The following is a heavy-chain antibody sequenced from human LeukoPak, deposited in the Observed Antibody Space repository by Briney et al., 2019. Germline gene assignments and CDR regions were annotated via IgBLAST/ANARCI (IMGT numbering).Heavy chain of an antibody. J-gene: IGHJ5*02. CDR1: GFTFSSYA. V-gene: IGHV3-30-3*01. CDR2: ISYDGSNK. D-gene: IGHD2-15*01. CDR3: ARDSILPGWFDP. Sequence: GRSLRLSCAASGFTFSSYAMHWVRQAPGKGLEWVAVISYDGSNKYYADSVKGRFTISRDNSKNTLYLQMNSLRAEDTAVYYCARDSILPGWFDPWGQGTLVTVSS.